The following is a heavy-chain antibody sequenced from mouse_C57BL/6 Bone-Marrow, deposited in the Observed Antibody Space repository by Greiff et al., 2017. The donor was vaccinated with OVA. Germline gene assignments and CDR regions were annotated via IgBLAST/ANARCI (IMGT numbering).Heavy chain of an antibody. D-gene: IGHD6-1*01. CDR2: INPSSGYT. Sequence: QVQLQQSGAELAKPGASVKLSCKASGYTFTSYWMHWVNQRPGQGLEWIGYINPSSGYTKYNQKFKDKATLTADKSSSTAYMQLSSLTYEDAAVYYCTSLFDFPFAYWGQGTLVTVSA. CDR1: GYTFTSYW. CDR3: TSLFDFPFAY. V-gene: IGHV1-7*01. J-gene: IGHJ3*01.